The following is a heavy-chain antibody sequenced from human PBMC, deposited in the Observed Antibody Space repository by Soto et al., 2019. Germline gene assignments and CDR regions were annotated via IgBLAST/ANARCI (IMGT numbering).Heavy chain of an antibody. Sequence: EVQLEESGGALVQPGRSLRLSCAASGLTFDDYAMHWVRQVLGKGLEWVPSISWNSCNIGYADSVKGRFTSSRDNAKNSLYLQMNSLRPEDTALYDCVSSKGGYSYGTPFDYWGQGTLVTVSS. D-gene: IGHD2-15*01. V-gene: IGHV3-9*01. CDR3: VSSKGGYSYGTPFDY. CDR1: GLTFDDYA. J-gene: IGHJ4*01. CDR2: ISWNSCNI.